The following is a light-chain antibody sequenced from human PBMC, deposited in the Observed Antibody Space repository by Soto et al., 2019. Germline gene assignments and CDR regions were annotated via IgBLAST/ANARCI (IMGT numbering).Light chain of an antibody. J-gene: IGLJ2*01. V-gene: IGLV2-14*01. Sequence: QSVLTQPASVSGSPGQSVTVSCTGTSSDVGAYTYVSWYQQHPGKAPKLMIFEVSDRPSGVSNRFSVSKSGNTASLTISGLQAEDEADYYSSSYTTSNTLVFGGGTKVTVL. CDR2: EVS. CDR3: SSYTTSNTLV. CDR1: SSDVGAYTY.